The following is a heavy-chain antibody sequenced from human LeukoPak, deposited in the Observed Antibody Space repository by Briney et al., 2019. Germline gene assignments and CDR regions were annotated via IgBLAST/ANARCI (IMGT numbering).Heavy chain of an antibody. V-gene: IGHV4-4*02. Sequence: SGTLSLTCAVSGGSISSSNWWSWVRQPPGKGLEWIGEIYHSGSTNYNPSLKSRVTISVDKSKNQFSLKLSSVTAADTAVYYCARQSLSVGSIVVVPAVFDYWGQGTLVTVSS. D-gene: IGHD2-2*01. CDR3: ARQSLSVGSIVVVPAVFDY. CDR1: GGSISSSNW. CDR2: IYHSGST. J-gene: IGHJ4*02.